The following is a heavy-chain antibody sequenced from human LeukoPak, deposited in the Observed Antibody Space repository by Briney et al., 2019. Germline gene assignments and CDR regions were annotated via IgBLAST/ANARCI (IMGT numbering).Heavy chain of an antibody. D-gene: IGHD2-2*01. CDR2: IYYSGST. CDR1: GASISSRNY. J-gene: IGHJ5*02. V-gene: IGHV4-59*08. CDR3: ARTDCSSTSCYVDSAFWFDP. Sequence: SETLSLTCAGSGASISSRNYWSWSRPPPGKGLEGSGYIYYSGSTNYNPSLKTRVTISVDTSKNQFSLKLSSVTAADTAVYYCARTDCSSTSCYVDSAFWFDPWGQGTLVTVSS.